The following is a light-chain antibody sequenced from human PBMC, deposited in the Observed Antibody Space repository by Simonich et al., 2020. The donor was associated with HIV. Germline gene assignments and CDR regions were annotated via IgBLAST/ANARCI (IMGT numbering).Light chain of an antibody. V-gene: IGLV2-23*01. CDR2: EGS. J-gene: IGLJ2*01. Sequence: QSALTQPVSVSGSPGPSITISCTGTSSDVGSYNLVSWYQQHPGKAPKPMIYEGSKLPSGVSNRFSGAKSGNTASLTISGLQAEDEADYYCCSYAGSSTWVFGGGTKLTVL. CDR3: CSYAGSSTWV. CDR1: SSDVGSYNL.